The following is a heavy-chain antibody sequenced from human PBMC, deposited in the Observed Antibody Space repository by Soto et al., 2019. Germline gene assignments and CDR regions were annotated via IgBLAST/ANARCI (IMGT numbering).Heavy chain of an antibody. CDR2: IYWDDDK. CDR3: AHRPSKPVVTPWGWFDP. D-gene: IGHD7-27*01. J-gene: IGHJ5*02. V-gene: IGHV2-5*02. CDR1: GFSLSTSGVG. Sequence: QITLKESGPPLVKPTQTLTLTCTFSGFSLSTSGVGVGWIRQPPGKALEWLALIYWDDDKRYSPSLKSRLTITKDTSKNQVVLTMTNMDPVDTATYYCAHRPSKPVVTPWGWFDPWGQGTLVTVSS.